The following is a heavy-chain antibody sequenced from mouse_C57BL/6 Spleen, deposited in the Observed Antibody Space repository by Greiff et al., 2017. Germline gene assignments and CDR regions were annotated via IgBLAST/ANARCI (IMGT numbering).Heavy chain of an antibody. D-gene: IGHD1-1*01. CDR1: GYAFSSSW. V-gene: IGHV1-82*01. J-gene: IGHJ3*01. Sequence: QVQLQQSGPELVKPGASVKISCKASGYAFSSSWMNWVKQRPGKGLEWIGRIYPGDGDTNYNGKFKGQATLTADKSSSAAYMQLSSLTSEDSAVYFCAADYYGSFSWFAYWGQGTLVTVSA. CDR3: AADYYGSFSWFAY. CDR2: IYPGDGDT.